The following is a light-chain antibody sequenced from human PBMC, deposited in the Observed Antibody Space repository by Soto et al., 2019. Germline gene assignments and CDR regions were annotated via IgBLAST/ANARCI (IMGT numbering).Light chain of an antibody. CDR1: QNISFL. CDR3: QQYNSFAPYS. CDR2: DSS. V-gene: IGKV1-5*01. Sequence: DIQMTQAPSNLSASVGDKVPITFRARQNISFLLAWYQQKPGKAPKLLIYDSSALYSGDPSRFSGSRSGTEFTLTISSLQPDDFASYYCQQYNSFAPYSFGQGTKLEI. J-gene: IGKJ2*03.